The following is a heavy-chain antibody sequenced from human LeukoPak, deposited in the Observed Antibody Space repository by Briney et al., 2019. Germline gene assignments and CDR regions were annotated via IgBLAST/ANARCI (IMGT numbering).Heavy chain of an antibody. J-gene: IGHJ4*02. V-gene: IGHV3-30-3*01. D-gene: IGHD3-16*01. CDR3: ATLGIKDY. CDR2: ISYDGSNK. Sequence: SGGSLRLSCAASGFTFSSYAMHWVRQAPGKGLEWVAVISYDGSNKYYADSVKGRFTISGDNSKNTLYLQMNSLRAEDTAVYYCATLGIKDYWGQGTLVTVSS. CDR1: GFTFSSYA.